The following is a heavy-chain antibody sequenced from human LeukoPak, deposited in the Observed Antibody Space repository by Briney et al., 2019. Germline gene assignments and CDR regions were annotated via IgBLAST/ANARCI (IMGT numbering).Heavy chain of an antibody. Sequence: ASVKVSCKASGYSFTSYYITWVRQAPGQGLEWMGWISAYNGKTNYAPMLQGRVTMATDTSTSTTYMELRSLRSDDPAFYYCARGLYFHASRGLDYWGQGTLVTVSS. J-gene: IGHJ4*02. CDR2: ISAYNGKT. D-gene: IGHD2/OR15-2a*01. V-gene: IGHV1-18*01. CDR3: ARGLYFHASRGLDY. CDR1: GYSFTSYY.